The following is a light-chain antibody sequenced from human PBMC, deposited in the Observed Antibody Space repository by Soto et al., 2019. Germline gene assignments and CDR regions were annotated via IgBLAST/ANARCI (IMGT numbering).Light chain of an antibody. Sequence: DVPMTQSPSSLSASVGDRVTITCRASQSISNYLNWYQQKLGKVPKVLIYAASSLQSGVPSRFSVSAYGTVFNLTISSLQPEDFATYYCQLSYNNRMLGQGTKLQIK. CDR1: QSISNY. CDR2: AAS. J-gene: IGKJ1*01. CDR3: QLSYNNRM. V-gene: IGKV1-39*01.